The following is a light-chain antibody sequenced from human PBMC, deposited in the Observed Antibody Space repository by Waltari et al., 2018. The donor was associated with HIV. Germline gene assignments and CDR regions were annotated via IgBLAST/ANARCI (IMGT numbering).Light chain of an antibody. V-gene: IGKV3-20*01. CDR2: GAS. Sequence: ELVLTQSPGTLSLSPGERATLSCRASQTVSSNYLAWYQQKPGQAPTLLIYGASSRATGIPDRFSGSGSGTDFTLTINRLEPEDFAVYYCQQYGSSPTFGPGTKVDIK. J-gene: IGKJ3*01. CDR3: QQYGSSPT. CDR1: QTVSSNY.